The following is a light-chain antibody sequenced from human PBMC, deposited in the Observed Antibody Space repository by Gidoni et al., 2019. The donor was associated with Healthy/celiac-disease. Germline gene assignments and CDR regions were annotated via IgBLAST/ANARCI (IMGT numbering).Light chain of an antibody. CDR2: QDS. V-gene: IGLV3-1*01. CDR3: QAWDSSTAL. CDR1: KLGDKY. Sequence: SYSLPQQPSVSVSPGQTASITCSGEKLGDKYACWSQQKPGQSPVLVIYQDSKLRSGIPERFSGSNSGNTATLTICGTQAMDESDYYCQAWDSSTALVGGGTKLTVL. J-gene: IGLJ2*01.